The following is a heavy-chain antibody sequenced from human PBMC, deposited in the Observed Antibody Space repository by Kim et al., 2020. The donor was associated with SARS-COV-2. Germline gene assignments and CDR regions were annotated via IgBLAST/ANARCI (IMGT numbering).Heavy chain of an antibody. CDR1: GFTFDDYA. CDR3: AKVHSSGWYGHYYYYMDV. V-gene: IGHV3-43*02. Sequence: GGSLRFSCAASGFTFDDYAMQWVRQVPGKGLEWVSLINGDGSSTYYADSVKGRFTISRDNSKNSLYLQMDSLRTEDTALYYCAKVHSSGWYGHYYYYMDVWGKGTTAT. CDR2: INGDGSST. J-gene: IGHJ6*03. D-gene: IGHD6-19*01.